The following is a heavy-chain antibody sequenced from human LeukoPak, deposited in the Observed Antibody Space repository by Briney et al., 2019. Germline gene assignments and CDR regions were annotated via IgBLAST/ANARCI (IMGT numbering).Heavy chain of an antibody. V-gene: IGHV5-51*07. CDR3: ARLCDGYNSEVFCY. CDR1: GYRFTSYW. J-gene: IGHJ4*02. Sequence: GESLKISCKGSGYRFTSYWIGWVHQMPGKGLEWMGIIYPGDSDTRYSPSIQGQVTISADKSISTAYLQWSSLKASDTAMYYCARLCDGYNSEVFCYWGQGTRVTVSS. CDR2: IYPGDSDT. D-gene: IGHD5-24*01.